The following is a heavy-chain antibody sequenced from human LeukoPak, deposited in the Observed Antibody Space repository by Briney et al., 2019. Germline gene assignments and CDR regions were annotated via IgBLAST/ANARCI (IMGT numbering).Heavy chain of an antibody. V-gene: IGHV4-59*12. CDR2: IYYSGST. D-gene: IGHD5-18*01. CDR1: GGSISSYY. Sequence: SETLSLTCTVSGGSISSYYWSWIRQPPGRGLEWIGYIYYSGSTNYNPSLKSRVTISVDTSKNQFSLKLSSVTAADTAVYYCARGGRGYSYGHLDYWGQGTLVTVSS. J-gene: IGHJ4*02. CDR3: ARGGRGYSYGHLDY.